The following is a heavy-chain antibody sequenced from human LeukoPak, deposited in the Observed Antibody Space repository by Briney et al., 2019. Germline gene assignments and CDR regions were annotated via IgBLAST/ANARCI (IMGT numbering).Heavy chain of an antibody. J-gene: IGHJ4*02. CDR1: GFMFDDYA. D-gene: IGHD1-1*01. CDR2: IRSKGHGGTT. Sequence: PGGSLRLSCTGSGFMFDDYALTWVRQAPGKGLEWISFIRSKGHGGTTDYAASVKGRFTISRDDSKGVLYLQMNSLKTDDTAVYFCTGNRGGQLPFDYWGRGTQVTVSS. CDR3: TGNRGGQLPFDY. V-gene: IGHV3-49*04.